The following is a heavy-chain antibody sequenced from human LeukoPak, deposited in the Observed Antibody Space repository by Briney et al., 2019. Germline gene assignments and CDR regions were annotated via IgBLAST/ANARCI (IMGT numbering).Heavy chain of an antibody. CDR3: TRTPDFWSGYSD. D-gene: IGHD3-3*01. V-gene: IGHV3-73*01. Sequence: GGSLKLSCAASGFTFSDSNMHWVRQASGKGLEWVGRIRSRANNYATAYGASVTGRFTISRDDSKNTAYLLMNSLKTEDTAVFYCTRTPDFWSGYSDWGQGTLVTVSS. CDR1: GFTFSDSN. CDR2: IRSRANNYAT. J-gene: IGHJ4*02.